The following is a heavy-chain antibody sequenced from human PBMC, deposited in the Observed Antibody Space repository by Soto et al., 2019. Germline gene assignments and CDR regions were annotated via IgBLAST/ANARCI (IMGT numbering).Heavy chain of an antibody. J-gene: IGHJ4*02. V-gene: IGHV4-59*01. Sequence: SDTLSLTCTVSGGSISRYYWSWIRQPPGKGLEWIGYIYYSGSTNYNPSLKSRVTISVDTSKNQFSLKLSSVTAADTAVYYFARDLVVRAVRGSLYRCQGILVTVSS. CDR1: GGSISRYY. CDR3: ARDLVVRAVRGSLY. CDR2: IYYSGST. D-gene: IGHD3-10*01.